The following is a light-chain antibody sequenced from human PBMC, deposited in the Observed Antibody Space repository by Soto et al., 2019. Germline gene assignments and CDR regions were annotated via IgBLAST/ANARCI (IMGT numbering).Light chain of an antibody. Sequence: DIQLTQSPSTLSASVGDRVSITCRASQSISGGLAWYQKKPEKAPRLLIYDASGLQSGVPSRFSGSGSGTESTLTISSLQPEDFATYYCQQLNSYPRTFGQGTRLEIK. CDR3: QQLNSYPRT. J-gene: IGKJ5*01. CDR2: DAS. V-gene: IGKV1-5*01. CDR1: QSISGG.